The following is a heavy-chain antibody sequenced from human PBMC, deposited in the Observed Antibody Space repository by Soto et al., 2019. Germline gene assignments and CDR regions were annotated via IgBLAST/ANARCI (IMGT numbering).Heavy chain of an antibody. V-gene: IGHV4-39*07. J-gene: IGHJ6*03. Sequence: SETLSLTCTLSGASTTSSSYYWGFVRQPPGLGLEWIGSVYYSGSTNYNPSLKSRVTISVDTSKNQFSLKLSSVTAADTAVYYCARKYCSGGSCYSGYYYMDVWGKGTTVTVSS. CDR3: ARKYCSGGSCYSGYYYMDV. CDR2: VYYSGST. D-gene: IGHD2-15*01. CDR1: GASTTSSSYY.